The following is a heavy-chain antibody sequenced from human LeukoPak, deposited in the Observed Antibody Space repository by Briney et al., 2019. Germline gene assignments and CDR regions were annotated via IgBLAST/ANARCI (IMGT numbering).Heavy chain of an antibody. Sequence: SETLSLTCTVSGGSISSYYWSWIRQPPGKGLEWIGYIYYSGSTNYNPSLKSRVTISVDTSKNQFSLKLSSVTAADTAVYYCARLAAGRLWFDPWGQGTLVTVSS. CDR2: IYYSGST. J-gene: IGHJ5*02. V-gene: IGHV4-59*12. CDR1: GGSISSYY. CDR3: ARLAAGRLWFDP. D-gene: IGHD6-13*01.